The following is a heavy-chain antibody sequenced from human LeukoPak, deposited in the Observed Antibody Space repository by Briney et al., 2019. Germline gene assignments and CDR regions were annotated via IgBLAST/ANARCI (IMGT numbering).Heavy chain of an antibody. CDR1: GFTVSSNY. J-gene: IGHJ4*02. Sequence: GGSLRLSCAASGFTVSSNYMSWVRRAPGKGLEWVSIIYRGGSTYYADSVKGRFTISRDNSKNTLYLQRNSLRAEDTAVYYCARDLYSSGWTDYWGQGTLVTVSS. CDR3: ARDLYSSGWTDY. CDR2: IYRGGST. V-gene: IGHV3-53*01. D-gene: IGHD6-19*01.